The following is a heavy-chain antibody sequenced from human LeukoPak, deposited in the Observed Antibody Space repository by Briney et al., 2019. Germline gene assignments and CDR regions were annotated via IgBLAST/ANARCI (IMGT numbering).Heavy chain of an antibody. CDR1: VGSLSGYY. V-gene: IGHV4-59*01. CDR3: IRYPMPQDYFQG. Sequence: SGTLSLTCTVSVGSLSGYYWSWIPEPPGKGLEGIGYIYYSGIPKYNTSPKSRVNISVETSKNQISLTLSSVTVAAPAVHYCIRYPMPQDYFQGWGQRSPLTVSS. J-gene: IGHJ1*01. D-gene: IGHD1-1*01. CDR2: IYYSGIP.